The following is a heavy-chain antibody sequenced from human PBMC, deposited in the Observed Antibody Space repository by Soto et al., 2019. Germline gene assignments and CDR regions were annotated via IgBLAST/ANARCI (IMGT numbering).Heavy chain of an antibody. CDR1: GFTFTSSA. V-gene: IGHV1-58*01. J-gene: IGHJ6*02. CDR2: IVVGSGNT. CDR3: AAEGITIFGVAHNSMDV. D-gene: IGHD3-3*01. Sequence: SVKVSCKASGFTFTSSAVQWVRQARGQRLEWIGWIVVGSGNTNYAQKFQERVTITRDMSTSTAYMELSSLRSEDTAVYYCAAEGITIFGVAHNSMDVWGQGTTVT.